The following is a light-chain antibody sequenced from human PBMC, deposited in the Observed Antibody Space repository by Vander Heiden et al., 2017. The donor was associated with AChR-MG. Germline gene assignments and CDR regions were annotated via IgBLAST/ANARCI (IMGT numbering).Light chain of an antibody. J-gene: IGLJ1*01. CDR2: HNS. V-gene: IGLV1-40*01. Sequence: QSVLPQPPSVSGAPGPTATISCTGSSSDIGAGYEVAGYKQLPGTAPKLLIYHNSNRPSGVPDRFSGSKSGTTASLAIAGLQAEDEADYHCQSYDASLGYVFGTGTKVTVL. CDR3: QSYDASLGYV. CDR1: SSDIGAGYE.